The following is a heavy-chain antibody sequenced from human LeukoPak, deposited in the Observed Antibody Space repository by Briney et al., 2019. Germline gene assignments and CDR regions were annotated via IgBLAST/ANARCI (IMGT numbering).Heavy chain of an antibody. V-gene: IGHV1-2*02. J-gene: IGHJ4*02. CDR2: INPNSGGT. Sequence: ASVKVSCKASAYTFTGYYMHWVRQAPGQGLEWMGWINPNSGGTNYAQKFQGRVTMTRDTSISTAYMELSRLRSDDTAVYYCARVDSSSSVFDYWGQGTLVTVSS. CDR1: AYTFTGYY. CDR3: ARVDSSSSVFDY. D-gene: IGHD6-6*01.